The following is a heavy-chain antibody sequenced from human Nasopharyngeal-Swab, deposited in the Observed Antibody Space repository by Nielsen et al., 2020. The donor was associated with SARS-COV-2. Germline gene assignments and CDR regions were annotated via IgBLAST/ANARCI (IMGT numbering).Heavy chain of an antibody. J-gene: IGHJ4*02. CDR1: GASTSDYH. CDR3: AGHPADFDF. V-gene: IGHV4-34*01. D-gene: IGHD6-13*01. Sequence: SETLSLTCDVSGASTSDYHWSWIRQPPGKGLEWIGEMKPNGFNNFNPSLKSRVTISIDKSKNQFLLKLNSVAAADTAVYYCAGHPADFDFWGQGTLVIVSS. CDR2: MKPNGFN.